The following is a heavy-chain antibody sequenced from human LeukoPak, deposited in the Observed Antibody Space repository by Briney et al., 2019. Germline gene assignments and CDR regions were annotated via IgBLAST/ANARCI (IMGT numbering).Heavy chain of an antibody. J-gene: IGHJ4*02. V-gene: IGHV3-23*01. CDR1: GFTFSDHA. CDR2: TNAGGDNT. D-gene: IGHD3-22*01. Sequence: GGSLRLSCATSGFTFSDHAMSWVRQTPGKGLESVSSTNAGGDNTHYADSVKGRFTVSRDNSKNTLYLQMNSLRGEDTAVYFCAYLDSSGFYYGRLRYWGQGTPVTVSS. CDR3: AYLDSSGFYYGRLRY.